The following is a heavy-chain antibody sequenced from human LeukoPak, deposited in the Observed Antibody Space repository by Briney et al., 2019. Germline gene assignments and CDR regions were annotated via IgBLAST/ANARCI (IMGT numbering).Heavy chain of an antibody. V-gene: IGHV1-46*01. Sequence: ASVKVSCKASGYTFTSYYMHWVRQAPGQGLEWMGIINPSGGSTSYAQKFQGRVTMTRDTSTSTVYMELSSLRSEGTAVYYCARVRALVRGVLTGTDYYGMDVWGQGTTVTVSS. CDR1: GYTFTSYY. CDR2: INPSGGST. CDR3: ARVRALVRGVLTGTDYYGMDV. J-gene: IGHJ6*02. D-gene: IGHD3-10*01.